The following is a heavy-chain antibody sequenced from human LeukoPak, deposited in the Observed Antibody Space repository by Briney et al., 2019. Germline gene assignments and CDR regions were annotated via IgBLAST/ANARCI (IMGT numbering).Heavy chain of an antibody. V-gene: IGHV3-74*01. D-gene: IGHD6-13*01. CDR2: IESDGTST. Sequence: QPGGSLRLSCAASGFTFTTSWMHWFRQAPGKGLVWVSRIESDGTSTTYADSVKGRFTISRDNAKNTLYLQMNSLRVEDTAVYYCARDQYGSTWYRGAFDVWGQGTMVSVSS. CDR1: GFTFTTSW. J-gene: IGHJ3*01. CDR3: ARDQYGSTWYRGAFDV.